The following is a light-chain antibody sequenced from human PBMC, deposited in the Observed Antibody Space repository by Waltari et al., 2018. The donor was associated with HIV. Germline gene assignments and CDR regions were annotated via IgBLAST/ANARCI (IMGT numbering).Light chain of an antibody. CDR3: VSYTEKDTFLL. J-gene: IGLJ2*01. Sequence: QSALTQPPSASGSPGQSVAISCTGSSNAIATYNFVSWYQHHPGKAPKLIIYDVTRRPPGIPDRFSGTKSGYTASLTVSDLQVEDEADYYCVSYTEKDTFLLFGGGTKLAV. CDR2: DVT. V-gene: IGLV2-8*01. CDR1: SNAIATYNF.